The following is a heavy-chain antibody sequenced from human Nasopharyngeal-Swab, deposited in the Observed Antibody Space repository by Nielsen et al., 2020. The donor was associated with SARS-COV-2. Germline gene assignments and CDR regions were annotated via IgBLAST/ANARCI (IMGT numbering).Heavy chain of an antibody. CDR1: GFTFSSYS. Sequence: GESLKISCAASGFTFSSYSMNWVRQAPGKGLEWVSSISSSSSYIYYADSVKGRFTISRDNPKNTLYLQMNSLRTEDTAVYYCASAVNSGDLDYWGQGTLVTVSS. D-gene: IGHD4-23*01. V-gene: IGHV3-21*01. CDR2: ISSSSSYI. J-gene: IGHJ4*02. CDR3: ASAVNSGDLDY.